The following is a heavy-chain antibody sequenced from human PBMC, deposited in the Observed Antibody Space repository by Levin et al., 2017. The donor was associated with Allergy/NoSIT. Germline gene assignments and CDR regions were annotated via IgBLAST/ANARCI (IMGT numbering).Heavy chain of an antibody. D-gene: IGHD2-15*01. J-gene: IGHJ3*02. CDR2: IYYSGST. CDR1: GGSISSYY. Sequence: SETLSLTCTVSGGSISSYYWSWIRQPPGKGLEWIGYIYYSGSTNYNPSLKSRVTISVDTSKNQFSLKLSSVTAADTAVYYCARSGRYCSGGSCYLDAFDIWGQGTMVTVSS. CDR3: ARSGRYCSGGSCYLDAFDI. V-gene: IGHV4-59*01.